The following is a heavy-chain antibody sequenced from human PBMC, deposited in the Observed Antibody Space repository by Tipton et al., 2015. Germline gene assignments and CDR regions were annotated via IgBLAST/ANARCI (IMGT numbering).Heavy chain of an antibody. J-gene: IGHJ4*02. CDR1: GDSINNYY. CDR3: ARMFWYDNSGYYLDY. D-gene: IGHD3-22*01. CDR2: IFISGRT. V-gene: IGHV4-4*07. Sequence: TLSLTCTVSGDSINNYYWSWIRQPAGKGLEWIGRIFISGRTNYNPSLESRVTMSEDTSKNQFSLKLTSVTAADTAMYYCARMFWYDNSGYYLDYWGQGTLVTVSS.